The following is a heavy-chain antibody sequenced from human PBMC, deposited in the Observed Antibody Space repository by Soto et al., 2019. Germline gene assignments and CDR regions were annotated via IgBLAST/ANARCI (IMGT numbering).Heavy chain of an antibody. CDR2: IEGSGTIT. CDR3: VKNSGWFNS. J-gene: IGHJ5*01. V-gene: IGHV3-23*01. D-gene: IGHD3-10*01. Sequence: PGGSLRLSCAASGFMLSTTDMSWVRQAPGKGLEWVTTIEGSGTITYYADSVRGRFTISRDNSKNTVYLQMDSLTADDTAVYYCVKNSGWFNSWGQGTPVTVSS. CDR1: GFMLSTTD.